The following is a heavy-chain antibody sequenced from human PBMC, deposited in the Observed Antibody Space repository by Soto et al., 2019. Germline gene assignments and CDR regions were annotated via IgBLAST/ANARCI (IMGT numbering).Heavy chain of an antibody. CDR2: IIPMFGTA. D-gene: IGHD3-22*01. Sequence: QVPLVQSGAEVKKPGSSVKVSCKASGDTFSSYAINWVRQAPGQGLEWMGGIIPMFGTANYAQKFKGRVTITAGESTGTGYLELSSLRSEDTAVYYCARVGPAHYYDSSGYYSPLDYWGQGTLVTVSS. V-gene: IGHV1-69*01. J-gene: IGHJ4*02. CDR3: ARVGPAHYYDSSGYYSPLDY. CDR1: GDTFSSYA.